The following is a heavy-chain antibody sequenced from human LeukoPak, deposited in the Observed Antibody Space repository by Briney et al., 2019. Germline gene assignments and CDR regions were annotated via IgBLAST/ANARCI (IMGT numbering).Heavy chain of an antibody. CDR2: ISGSGGST. Sequence: GGSLRLSCAASGFTVKDNFMSWVRQAPGKGLEWVPAISGSGGSTYYADSVKGRFTISRDNSKNTLYLQMNSLRAEDTAVYYCAKESRGYCSSTSCYESLDYWGQGTLVTVSS. J-gene: IGHJ4*02. V-gene: IGHV3-23*01. D-gene: IGHD2-2*01. CDR1: GFTVKDNF. CDR3: AKESRGYCSSTSCYESLDY.